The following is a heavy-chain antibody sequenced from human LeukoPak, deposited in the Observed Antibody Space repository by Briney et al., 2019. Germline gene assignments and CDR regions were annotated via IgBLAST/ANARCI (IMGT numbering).Heavy chain of an antibody. Sequence: GGSLRLSCAASGFTFSSYAMSWVRQAPGKGLEYVSGISRNGGNTYYANSVKGRFTISRDNSKNTLHLQMGSLRAEDMAVYYCARDPFGGATLDYWGQGTMVTVSS. CDR1: GFTFSSYA. CDR3: ARDPFGGATLDY. D-gene: IGHD3-16*01. CDR2: ISRNGGNT. V-gene: IGHV3-64*01. J-gene: IGHJ4*02.